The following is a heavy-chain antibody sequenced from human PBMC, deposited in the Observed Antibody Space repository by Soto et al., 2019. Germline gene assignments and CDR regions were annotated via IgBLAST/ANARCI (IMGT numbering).Heavy chain of an antibody. J-gene: IGHJ4*02. V-gene: IGHV3-11*01. Sequence: QVELVESGGGLVKPGGSLRLSCAASGLSFSDYYMSWIRQAPGKGMEWVAYITSSSSTIYYADSVKGRFTISRNDAKNSLYLQLDSLRAEDTAVEYCATVDRSTIFNYWGQGTLVTLSS. CDR1: GLSFSDYY. CDR3: ATVDRSTIFNY. CDR2: ITSSSSTI.